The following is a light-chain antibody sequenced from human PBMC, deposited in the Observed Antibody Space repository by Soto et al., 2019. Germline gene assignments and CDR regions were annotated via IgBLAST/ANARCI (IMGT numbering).Light chain of an antibody. J-gene: IGLJ1*01. CDR3: CSYAGSSTYV. CDR1: SSDVGSYNL. V-gene: IGLV2-23*02. Sequence: QSALTQPASVSGSPGQSITISCTGNSSDVGSYNLVSWYQQHPGKAPNLMIYEVSKRPSGVSNRFSGSKSGNTASLTISGLQAEDEADYYCCSYAGSSTYVFGTGTKLTVL. CDR2: EVS.